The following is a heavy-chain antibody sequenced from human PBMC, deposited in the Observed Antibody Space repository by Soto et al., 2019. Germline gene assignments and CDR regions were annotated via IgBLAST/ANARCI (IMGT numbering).Heavy chain of an antibody. CDR1: GYTFTSYD. Sequence: GASVKVPCKASGYTFTSYDINWVRQTAGQRLEWMGWMSPKTANTGYAQKFQDRVTMTRSTSISTAYMELSSLTSEDTAVYYCTGGPPHWGFDSCGQGTPVTVSS. J-gene: IGHJ5*01. V-gene: IGHV1-8*01. CDR3: TGGPPHWGFDS. CDR2: MSPKTANT. D-gene: IGHD7-27*01.